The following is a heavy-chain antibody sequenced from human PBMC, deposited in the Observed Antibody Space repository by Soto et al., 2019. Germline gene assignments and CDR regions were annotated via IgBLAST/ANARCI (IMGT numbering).Heavy chain of an antibody. J-gene: IGHJ6*02. D-gene: IGHD1-26*01. CDR2: VDPEDGET. CDR1: GYTFTDYY. Sequence: EVQLVQSGAEVKKPGATVKISCKVSGYTFTDYYMHWVQQAPGKGLEWMGLVDPEDGETIYAEKFQGRVTITSDTSTDTAYMELSSLRSEDTAVYYCATEGGSYYGDYYYGMDVWGQGTTVTVSS. V-gene: IGHV1-69-2*01. CDR3: ATEGGSYYGDYYYGMDV.